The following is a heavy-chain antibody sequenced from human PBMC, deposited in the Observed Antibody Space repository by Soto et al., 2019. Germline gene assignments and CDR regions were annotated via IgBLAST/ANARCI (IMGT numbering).Heavy chain of an antibody. CDR2: ISWNSVDV. D-gene: IGHD3-10*01. CDR3: TRHDSGEFRGFDY. CDR1: GFTFDDYA. Sequence: GGSLRLSCAASGFTFDDYAMHWVRQAPGKGLEWVSGISWNSVDVGYADSVKGRFTISRDNAKNSLYLQMNSLRVEDTAFYYCTRHDSGEFRGFDYWGQGTLVTVSS. V-gene: IGHV3-9*01. J-gene: IGHJ4*02.